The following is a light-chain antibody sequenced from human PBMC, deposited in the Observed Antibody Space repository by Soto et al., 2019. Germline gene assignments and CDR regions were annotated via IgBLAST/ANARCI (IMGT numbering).Light chain of an antibody. CDR2: YDS. CDR3: QVWDSSSDHVV. J-gene: IGLJ2*01. Sequence: YELTQPPSVSVAPGKPARITCGGNNIGSKSVHWYQQKPGQAPVLVIYYDSDRPSGIPERFSGSNSGNTATLTISRVEAGDEADYYCQVWDSSSDHVVFGGGTKVTVL. CDR1: NIGSKS. V-gene: IGLV3-21*04.